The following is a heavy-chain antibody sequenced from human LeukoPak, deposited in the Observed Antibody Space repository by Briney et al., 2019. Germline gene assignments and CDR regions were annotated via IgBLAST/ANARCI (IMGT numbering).Heavy chain of an antibody. CDR1: GRSISSYY. V-gene: IGHV4-59*01. D-gene: IGHD3-22*01. J-gene: IGHJ6*03. Sequence: PSETLSLTCFVSGRSISSYYWSWIRQPPGKGREWVGYIYYRGNTNYNPSLKRRVTISLDTSKNQFSQSLSSVTAADPAVYPCARGIYDRSGFSYYYYPMDAGGKGTTATVS. CDR2: IYYRGNT. CDR3: ARGIYDRSGFSYYYYPMDA.